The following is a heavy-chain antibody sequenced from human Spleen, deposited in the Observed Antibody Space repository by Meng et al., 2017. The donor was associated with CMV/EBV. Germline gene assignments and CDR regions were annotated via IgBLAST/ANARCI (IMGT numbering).Heavy chain of an antibody. J-gene: IGHJ6*02. CDR3: IGYCSSTSCYKYYYGMDV. D-gene: IGHD2-2*02. CDR1: GYSISSGYY. V-gene: IGHV4-38-2*02. Sequence: SETLSLTCTVSGYSISSGYYWGWIRQPPGKGLEWIGSIYHSGSTYYNPSLKSRVTISVDTSKNQFSLKLSSVTAADTAVYYGIGYCSSTSCYKYYYGMDVWGQGTTVTVSS. CDR2: IYHSGST.